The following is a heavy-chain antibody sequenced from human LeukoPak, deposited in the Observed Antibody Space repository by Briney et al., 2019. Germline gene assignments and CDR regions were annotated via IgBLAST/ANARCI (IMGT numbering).Heavy chain of an antibody. Sequence: ASVKVSCKASGYTFTSYDINWVRQATGKGLDWMGWMNPNSGNTGFAQKFQGRVTMTRNTSISTAYMELSSLRSEDTAVYYCARGSSIAVAGDYWGQGTLVTVSS. CDR3: ARGSSIAVAGDY. CDR1: GYTFTSYD. CDR2: MNPNSGNT. V-gene: IGHV1-8*01. D-gene: IGHD6-19*01. J-gene: IGHJ4*02.